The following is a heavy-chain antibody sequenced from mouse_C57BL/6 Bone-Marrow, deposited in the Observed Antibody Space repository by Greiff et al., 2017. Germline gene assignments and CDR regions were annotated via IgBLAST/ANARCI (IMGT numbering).Heavy chain of an antibody. CDR2: INPNNGGT. CDR3: ARSRDKNAMDY. Sequence: EVQLQESGPELVKPGASVKIPCKASGYTFTDYNMDWVQQSHGKSLEWIGDINPNNGGTIYNQKFKGKATLTVDKSSSTAYMDLRSLTYEDTAVYYCARSRDKNAMDYWGQGTSVTVSS. V-gene: IGHV1-18*01. J-gene: IGHJ4*01. CDR1: GYTFTDYN.